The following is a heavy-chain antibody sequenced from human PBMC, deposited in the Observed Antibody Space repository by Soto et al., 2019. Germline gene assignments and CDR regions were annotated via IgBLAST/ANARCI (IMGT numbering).Heavy chain of an antibody. CDR3: ARGDYYDSGGYYPFDY. J-gene: IGHJ4*02. V-gene: IGHV4-31*01. CDR1: GGSISSGGYY. D-gene: IGHD3-22*01. Sequence: PSETLSLTCTVSGGSISSGGYYWSWIRQHPGKGLEWIGYIYYSGSTYYNPSLKSQITISVDTSKNQFSLKLSSVTAADTAVYYCARGDYYDSGGYYPFDYWGQGTLVTISS. CDR2: IYYSGST.